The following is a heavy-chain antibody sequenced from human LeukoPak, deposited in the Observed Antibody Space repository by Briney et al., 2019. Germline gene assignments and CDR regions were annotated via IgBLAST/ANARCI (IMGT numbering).Heavy chain of an antibody. CDR2: IYLSGCT. J-gene: IGHJ4*02. Sequence: SETLSLTCLGTVGSISSYYWSWLRQPPGKGLEWMGYIYLSGCTNYNPSIMSGVTIPDVTSKNQVSLKLNSVTAADTAVYYCARHGFGLTKIDYWGQGTMVTVSS. V-gene: IGHV4-59*08. CDR1: VGSISSYY. D-gene: IGHD3-10*01. CDR3: ARHGFGLTKIDY.